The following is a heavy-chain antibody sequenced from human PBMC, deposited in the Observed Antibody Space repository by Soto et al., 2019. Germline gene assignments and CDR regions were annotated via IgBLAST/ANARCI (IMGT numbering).Heavy chain of an antibody. V-gene: IGHV3-66*04. J-gene: IGHJ4*02. CDR3: AGHSHKDY. CDR1: GFTVGNNY. CDR2: IYSTGSP. Sequence: EAQLVESGGGLVQPGGSLRLSCAASGFTVGNNYMSWVRQAPGKGLEWVSLIYSTGSPFYVDSVKDRFLISRDRSKTTLSLQMNSLRIEDTAVYYCAGHSHKDYWGQGALVTASS.